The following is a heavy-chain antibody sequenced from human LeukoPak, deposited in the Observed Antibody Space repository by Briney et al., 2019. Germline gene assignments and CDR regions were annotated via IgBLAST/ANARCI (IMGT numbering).Heavy chain of an antibody. CDR1: GYTFTAYY. V-gene: IGHV1-2*02. CDR3: ARFDSSGYSLDY. J-gene: IGHJ4*02. D-gene: IGHD3-22*01. Sequence: ASVKVSCKASGYTFTAYYMHWVRQAPGQGLEWTGWINPSSGGTDYAQNFQGRVTMTRDTSISTAYVELSRLRSDDTAVYYCARFDSSGYSLDYWGQGTLVTVSS. CDR2: INPSSGGT.